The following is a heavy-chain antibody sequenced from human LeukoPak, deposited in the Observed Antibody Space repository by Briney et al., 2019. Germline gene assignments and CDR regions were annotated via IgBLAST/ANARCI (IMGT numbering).Heavy chain of an antibody. D-gene: IGHD3-22*01. V-gene: IGHV4-61*02. CDR1: GGSVTRGAYS. CDR2: IYTSGDT. CDR3: ARAAHSSYYDGRGCFGY. Sequence: SETLSLTCTVSGGSVTRGAYSWTWIRQPVGKGLEWIGRIYTSGDTKYNPSLKSRVTISVGASNNQFSLKLTSVTAADTAVYYCARAAHSSYYDGRGCFGYWGQGTLVTVSS. J-gene: IGHJ4*02.